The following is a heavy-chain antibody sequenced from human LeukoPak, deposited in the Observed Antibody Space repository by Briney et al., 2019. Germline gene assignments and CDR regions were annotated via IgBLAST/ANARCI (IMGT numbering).Heavy chain of an antibody. Sequence: GGSLRLSCAASGFTVSSNYMSWVRQAPGKGLEWVSIIYSGGSTYYADSVKGRFTISRDTSKNTLYLQMNSLRAEDTAVYYCAREVGATRGLDPWGQGTLVTASS. CDR1: GFTVSSNY. J-gene: IGHJ5*02. D-gene: IGHD1-26*01. CDR3: AREVGATRGLDP. V-gene: IGHV3-53*01. CDR2: IYSGGST.